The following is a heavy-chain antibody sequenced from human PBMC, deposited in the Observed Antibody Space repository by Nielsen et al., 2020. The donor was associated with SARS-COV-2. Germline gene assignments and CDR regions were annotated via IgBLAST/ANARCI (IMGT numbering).Heavy chain of an antibody. V-gene: IGHV3-30*18. J-gene: IGHJ6*02. CDR1: GFTFSSYG. Sequence: GESLKISCAASGFTFSSYGMHWVRQAPGKGLEWVAVISYDGSNKYYADSVKGRFTISGDNSKNTLYLQMNSLRAEDTAVYYCAKDLFFVSVRRTTVTNHYYYYGMDVWGQGTTVTVSS. CDR3: AKDLFFVSVRRTTVTNHYYYYGMDV. CDR2: ISYDGSNK. D-gene: IGHD4-17*01.